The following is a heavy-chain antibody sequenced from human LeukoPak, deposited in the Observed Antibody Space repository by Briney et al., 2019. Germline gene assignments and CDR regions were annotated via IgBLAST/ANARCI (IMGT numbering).Heavy chain of an antibody. V-gene: IGHV1-2*06. D-gene: IGHD7-27*01. CDR1: GYTFTDYY. CDR3: ARDLASTSNWEFDF. CDR2: INPKSGGT. J-gene: IGHJ4*02. Sequence: ASVKVSCKASGYTFTDYYIQWVRQAPGQGLEWMGRINPKSGGTEDAQGFLGSVTMTRDTSISTAYMELTSLTSDDTAVYYCARDLASTSNWEFDFWGQGTPVTVS.